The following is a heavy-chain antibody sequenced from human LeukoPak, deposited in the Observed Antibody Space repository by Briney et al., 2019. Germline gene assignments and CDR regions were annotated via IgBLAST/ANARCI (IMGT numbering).Heavy chain of an antibody. J-gene: IGHJ4*02. V-gene: IGHV3-15*01. Sequence: GGSLRLSCEASGFTFSNAWMTWVRQAPGKGLEWVGLIKSKTDGGTTEYAAPVKGKFTISRDDSKRTVYLQMNSLTVEDTAVYYCTTWTSHWGQGTLVTVSS. CDR1: GFTFSNAW. D-gene: IGHD3/OR15-3a*01. CDR2: IKSKTDGGTT. CDR3: TTWTSH.